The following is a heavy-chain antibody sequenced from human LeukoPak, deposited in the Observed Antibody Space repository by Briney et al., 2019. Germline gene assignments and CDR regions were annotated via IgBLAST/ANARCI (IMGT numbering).Heavy chain of an antibody. CDR3: ARAVTGTTENY. CDR2: INHSGST. V-gene: IGHV4-34*01. J-gene: IGHJ4*02. Sequence: SETLSLTCAVYGGSFSGYYWSWIRQPPGKGLEWIGEINHSGSTNYNPSLKSRVTISVDTSKNQFSLKLNSVTAADTAVYYCARAVTGTTENYWGQGTLVTVSS. CDR1: GGSFSGYY. D-gene: IGHD1-20*01.